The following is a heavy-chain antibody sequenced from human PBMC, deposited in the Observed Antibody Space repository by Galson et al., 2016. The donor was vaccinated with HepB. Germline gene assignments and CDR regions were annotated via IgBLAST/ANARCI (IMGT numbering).Heavy chain of an antibody. J-gene: IGHJ4*02. Sequence: SLRLSCAASGFTFDGHYMHWVRQAPEKGLEWVSSITSRSTKIYYADSVKGRFTVSRDNAKNSLYLQMKSLRAEDTAVFYCEREGYGSGNYPLDCWGQGTLVTVSS. V-gene: IGHV3-21*01. CDR3: EREGYGSGNYPLDC. CDR2: ITSRSTKI. D-gene: IGHD3-10*01. CDR1: GFTFDGHY.